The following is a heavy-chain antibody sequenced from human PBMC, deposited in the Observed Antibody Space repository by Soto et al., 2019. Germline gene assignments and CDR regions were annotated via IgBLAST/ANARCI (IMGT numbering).Heavy chain of an antibody. CDR1: GFTFDDYA. Sequence: GGSLRLSCAASGFTFDDYAMHWVRQAPGKGLEWVSGISWNSGSIGYADSVKGRFTISRDNAKNSLYLQMNSLRAEDTALYYCAKDNLLQHPRGDYYYYMDVWGKGTTVTVSS. D-gene: IGHD2-15*01. CDR3: AKDNLLQHPRGDYYYYMDV. CDR2: ISWNSGSI. V-gene: IGHV3-9*01. J-gene: IGHJ6*03.